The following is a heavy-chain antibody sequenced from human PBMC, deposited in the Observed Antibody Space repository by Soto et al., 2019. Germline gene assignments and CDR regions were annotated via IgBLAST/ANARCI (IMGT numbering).Heavy chain of an antibody. CDR1: GFSLSTSGMC. J-gene: IGHJ6*02. V-gene: IGHV2-70*01. Sequence: SGPTLVNPTQTLTLTCTFSGFSLSTSGMCVSWIRQPPGKALEWLALIDWDDDKYYSTSLKTRLTISKDTSKNQVVLTMTNMDPVDTATYYCARIFYGSGSPYYYGMDVWGQGTTVTVSS. D-gene: IGHD3-10*01. CDR2: IDWDDDK. CDR3: ARIFYGSGSPYYYGMDV.